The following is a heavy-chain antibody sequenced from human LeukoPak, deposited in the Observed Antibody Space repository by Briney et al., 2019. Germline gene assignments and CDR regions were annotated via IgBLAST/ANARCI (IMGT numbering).Heavy chain of an antibody. J-gene: IGHJ6*02. CDR1: GGSISSGSYY. V-gene: IGHV4-61*02. D-gene: IGHD4-17*01. CDR2: IYTSGST. CDR3: ARGDSYGEYPYHYYGMDV. Sequence: PSETLSLTCTVSGGSISSGSYYWSWIRQPAGKGLEWIGRIYTSGSTNYNPSLKGRVTISVDTSKNQFSLKLSSVTAADTAVYYCARGDSYGEYPYHYYGMDVWGQGTTVTVSS.